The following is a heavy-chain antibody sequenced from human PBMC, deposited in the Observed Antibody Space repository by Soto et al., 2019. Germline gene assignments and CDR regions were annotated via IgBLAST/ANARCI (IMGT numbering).Heavy chain of an antibody. Sequence: QITLKESGPTLVKPTQTLTLTCTFSGFSLSTSGVGVGWIRQPPGKALEWLALIYWDDDKRYSPSLKSRLTIPKDASXNXGXLXXPNMDPVDTDTYYCAHRAYYYDSSGYDSAFEVFDYWGQGTLVTVSS. J-gene: IGHJ4*02. V-gene: IGHV2-5*02. D-gene: IGHD3-22*01. CDR1: GFSLSTSGVG. CDR2: IYWDDDK. CDR3: AHRAYYYDSSGYDSAFEVFDY.